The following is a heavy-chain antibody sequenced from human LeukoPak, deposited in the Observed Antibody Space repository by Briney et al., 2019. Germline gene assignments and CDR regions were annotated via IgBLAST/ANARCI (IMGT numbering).Heavy chain of an antibody. V-gene: IGHV3-64*03. Sequence: GGSLRLSCSASGFTFSRYAMNWVRQAPGKGLEYVSAISNDGRTTYYADSVKGRFTISRDNSKIILYVQMTSLRPDDTSIYYGVKDVPPEQWLVQGGDYWGQGSLVTVSS. CDR1: GFTFSRYA. J-gene: IGHJ4*02. CDR3: VKDVPPEQWLVQGGDY. D-gene: IGHD6-19*01. CDR2: ISNDGRTT.